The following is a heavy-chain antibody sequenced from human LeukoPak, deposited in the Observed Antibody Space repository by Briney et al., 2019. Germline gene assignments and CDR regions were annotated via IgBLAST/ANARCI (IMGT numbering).Heavy chain of an antibody. J-gene: IGHJ5*02. CDR3: ARGWDSLDP. Sequence: SETLSLTCTVSGGSISTSNYYWGWIRQPPGKGLEWIGYIYYSGSTNYNPSLKSRVTISVDTSKNQFSLKLSSVTAADTAVYYCARGWDSLDPWGQGTLVTVSS. CDR2: IYYSGST. D-gene: IGHD1-26*01. V-gene: IGHV4-61*05. CDR1: GGSISTSNYY.